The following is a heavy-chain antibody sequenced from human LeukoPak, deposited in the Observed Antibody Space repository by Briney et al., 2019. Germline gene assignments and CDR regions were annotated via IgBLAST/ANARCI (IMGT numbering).Heavy chain of an antibody. Sequence: KGGESLKISCQSSGYSFTSYWIGWVRQMPGKGLEWMGSVYPGDSDTRYSPSFQGQVTISADKSISTAYLQWSSLKASDTAMYYCARLGGGSTSFSFDYWGQGTLVTVSS. J-gene: IGHJ4*02. CDR2: VYPGDSDT. D-gene: IGHD2-2*01. V-gene: IGHV5-51*01. CDR1: GYSFTSYW. CDR3: ARLGGGSTSFSFDY.